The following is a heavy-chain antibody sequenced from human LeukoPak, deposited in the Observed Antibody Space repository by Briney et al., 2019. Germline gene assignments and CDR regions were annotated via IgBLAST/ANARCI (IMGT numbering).Heavy chain of an antibody. CDR3: ATGEYRSGWYIY. CDR1: GYTFTSYG. V-gene: IGHV1-18*01. D-gene: IGHD6-19*01. CDR2: ISAYNGNT. J-gene: IGHJ4*02. Sequence: ASVKVSCTASGYTFTSYGISWVRQAPGQGLEWMGWISAYNGNTNYAQRLQGRVTMTTDTSTSTAYMELRSLRSDDTAVYYCATGEYRSGWYIYWGQGTLVTVSS.